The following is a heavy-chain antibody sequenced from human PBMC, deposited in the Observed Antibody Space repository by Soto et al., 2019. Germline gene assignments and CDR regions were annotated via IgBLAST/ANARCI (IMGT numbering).Heavy chain of an antibody. CDR3: AREILSQDFDSHGRDV. V-gene: IGHV1-18*04. J-gene: IGHJ6*02. CDR1: GYTFTSSG. Sequence: QGQLVQSGAEVKKPGASVKVSCKASGYTFTSSGISWVRPAPGQGLEWMGWISARTGNTKYAQKFQGRVTMTPDTTTSTDYMELRSPRADDTAGYYCAREILSQDFDSHGRDVLGQGTTVTVSS. CDR2: ISARTGNT. D-gene: IGHD2-15*01.